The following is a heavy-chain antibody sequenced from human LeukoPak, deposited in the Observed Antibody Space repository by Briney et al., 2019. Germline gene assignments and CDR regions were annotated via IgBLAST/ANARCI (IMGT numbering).Heavy chain of an antibody. D-gene: IGHD6-19*01. CDR1: GFTFSNHA. CDR2: IGGNGVST. V-gene: IGHV3-23*01. CDR3: ARCTKYTTGWCNWFDP. J-gene: IGHJ5*02. Sequence: GGSLRLSCAASGFTFSNHAMNCVRQPPGKGLEWVSSIGGNGVSTYYADSVKGRFTISRDNSKDTLYLQMNSLSAEDTAVYYCARCTKYTTGWCNWFDPWGQGTLVTVSS.